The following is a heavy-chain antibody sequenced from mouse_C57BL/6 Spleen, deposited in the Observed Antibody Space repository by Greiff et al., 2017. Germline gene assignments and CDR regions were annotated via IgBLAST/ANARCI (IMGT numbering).Heavy chain of an antibody. D-gene: IGHD2-2*01. V-gene: IGHV1-59*01. CDR2: IDPSDSYT. J-gene: IGHJ1*03. CDR3: AGSGYEGDWYFDV. CDR1: GYTFTSYW. Sequence: QVQLQQPGAELVRPGTSVKLSCKASGYTFTSYWMHWVKQRPGQGLEWIGVIDPSDSYTNYNQKFKGKATLTVDTSSSTAYMQLSSLTSEDSAVYYCAGSGYEGDWYFDVWGTGTTVTVSS.